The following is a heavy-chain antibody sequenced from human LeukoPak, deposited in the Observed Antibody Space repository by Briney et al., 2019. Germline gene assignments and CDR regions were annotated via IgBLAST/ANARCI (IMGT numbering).Heavy chain of an antibody. CDR1: GFTFSSYA. V-gene: IGHV3-30*04. CDR3: ARDFGYQLPSREWLN. J-gene: IGHJ4*02. D-gene: IGHD2-2*01. CDR2: ISYDGSNK. Sequence: PGGSLRLSCAASGFTFSSYAMHWVRQAPGKGLEWVAVISYDGSNKYYADSVKGRFTISRDNSKNTLYPQMNSLRAEDTAVYYCARDFGYQLPSREWLNWGQGTLVTVSS.